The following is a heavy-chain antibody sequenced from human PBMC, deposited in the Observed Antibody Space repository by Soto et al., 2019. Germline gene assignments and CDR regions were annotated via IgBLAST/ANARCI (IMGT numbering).Heavy chain of an antibody. D-gene: IGHD6-13*01. CDR1: GGSISSSSYY. CDR3: ARGEYSSSVDP. CDR2: IYYSGST. Sequence: SETLSLTCTVSGGSISSSSYYWGWIRQPPGKGLEWIGSIYYSGSTYYNPSLKSRVTISVDTSKNQFSLKLSSVTAADTAVYYCARGEYSSSVDPWGQGTLVTVSS. J-gene: IGHJ5*02. V-gene: IGHV4-39*01.